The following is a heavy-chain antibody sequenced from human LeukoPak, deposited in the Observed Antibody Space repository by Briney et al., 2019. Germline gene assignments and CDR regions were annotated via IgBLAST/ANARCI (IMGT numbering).Heavy chain of an antibody. Sequence: GGSLRLSCAASGFSFSDYHMDWVRQAPGKGLEWVGLSRRKANSYTTEYAPSVKDRFTISRDDSKNSLYLQMNSLKTEDTAMYYCTRRMTSNRYFDYWGQGILVTVSS. J-gene: IGHJ4*02. CDR3: TRRMTSNRYFDY. CDR1: GFSFSDYH. V-gene: IGHV3-72*01. CDR2: SRRKANSYTT. D-gene: IGHD1-14*01.